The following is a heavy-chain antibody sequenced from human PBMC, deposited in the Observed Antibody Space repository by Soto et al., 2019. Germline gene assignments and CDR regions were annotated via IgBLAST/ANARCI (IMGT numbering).Heavy chain of an antibody. CDR2: ISYDGSNK. Sequence: QVQLVESGGGVVQPGRSLRLSCAASGFPFTTYGMHWVREGPGKGLEWVAVISYDGSNKYYADSVKGRFTISRDNSKNTLYLQMNSLRPEDTALYYCVAGQYYFDYRGHGTLVTVSS. J-gene: IGHJ4*01. V-gene: IGHV3-30*03. CDR3: VAGQYYFDY. CDR1: GFPFTTYG.